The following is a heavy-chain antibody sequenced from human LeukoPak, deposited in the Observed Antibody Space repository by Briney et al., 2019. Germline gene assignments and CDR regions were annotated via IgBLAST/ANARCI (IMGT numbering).Heavy chain of an antibody. Sequence: PGGSLRLSCVASGFNFNTYAMSWVRQAPGKGLEWVGRIKSKTDGGTTDYAAPVKGRFTISRDDSKNTLYLQMNSLKTEDTAVYYCTTVHYYDSSGYYQSQYYFDYWGQGTLVTVSS. CDR1: GFNFNTYA. CDR3: TTVHYYDSSGYYQSQYYFDY. D-gene: IGHD3-22*01. J-gene: IGHJ4*02. CDR2: IKSKTDGGTT. V-gene: IGHV3-15*01.